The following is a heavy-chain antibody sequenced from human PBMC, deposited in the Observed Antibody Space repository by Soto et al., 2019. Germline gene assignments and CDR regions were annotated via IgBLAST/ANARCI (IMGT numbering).Heavy chain of an antibody. J-gene: IGHJ3*02. D-gene: IGHD4-17*01. CDR3: ARFMTMVTNLAFDI. V-gene: IGHV4-4*02. CDR1: GDSISSSNW. CDR2: IYHSGST. Sequence: SETLSLTCAVSGDSISSSNWWSWVRQPPGKGLEWIGEIYHSGSTYYNPSLKSRVTISVDKSENQFSLKMSSVTAADTAVYYCARFMTMVTNLAFDIWGQGTMVTVSS.